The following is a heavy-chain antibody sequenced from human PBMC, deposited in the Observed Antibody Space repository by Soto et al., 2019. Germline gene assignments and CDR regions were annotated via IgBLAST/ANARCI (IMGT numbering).Heavy chain of an antibody. Sequence: SETLSLTCTVSGDSVSSGTYYWSWIRQPPGKGLEWIGYIYYSGNTNYNPSLKSRVTISVDASKNQFSLKLRSVIAADTAVYYCARDLIAAAGTFEYWGQGTLVTVSS. D-gene: IGHD6-13*01. V-gene: IGHV4-61*01. CDR2: IYYSGNT. CDR1: GDSVSSGTYY. CDR3: ARDLIAAAGTFEY. J-gene: IGHJ4*02.